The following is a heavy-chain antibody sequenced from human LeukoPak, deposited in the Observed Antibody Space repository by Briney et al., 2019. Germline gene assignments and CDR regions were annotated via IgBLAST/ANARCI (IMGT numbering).Heavy chain of an antibody. CDR2: IGVGSGNT. Sequence: SVKVSCKASGFTFSSSAVQWVRQARGQRFEWIGWIGVGSGNTNYAERFQERVTITRDMSTSTAYMELSSLRSEDTAVYYCAADHDYSLSYDSYGPLDAWGQGTLVTVSS. J-gene: IGHJ5*02. CDR3: AADHDYSLSYDSYGPLDA. D-gene: IGHD4-11*01. CDR1: GFTFSSSA. V-gene: IGHV1-58*01.